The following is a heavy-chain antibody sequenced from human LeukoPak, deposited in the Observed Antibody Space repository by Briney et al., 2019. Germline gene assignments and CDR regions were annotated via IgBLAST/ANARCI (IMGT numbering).Heavy chain of an antibody. D-gene: IGHD3-10*01. J-gene: IGHJ4*02. Sequence: ASVKVSCKASGYTFISYGISWVLRAPGQGLESMGWISAYNVNTDYARNLRGSLIMTTDTSTSKAYMALRRLRSDDTAVYYCARDSVDGSGTYSNDSPNYWGQGTLVTVSS. CDR1: GYTFISYG. V-gene: IGHV1-18*01. CDR2: ISAYNVNT. CDR3: ARDSVDGSGTYSNDSPNY.